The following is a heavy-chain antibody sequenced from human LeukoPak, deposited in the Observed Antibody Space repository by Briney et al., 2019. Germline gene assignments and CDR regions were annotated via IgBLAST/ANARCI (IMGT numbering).Heavy chain of an antibody. CDR3: ARDLPHPGIAVAGPTY. J-gene: IGHJ4*02. V-gene: IGHV1-46*01. D-gene: IGHD6-19*01. CDR1: GYTFTSYY. Sequence: GASVKVSCKASGYTFTSYYMHWVRQAPGQGLEWMGIINPSGGATTYAQKFQGRVTMTRDTFTSTVYMELSSLRFEDTAVYYCARDLPHPGIAVAGPTYWGQGTLVTVSS. CDR2: INPSGGAT.